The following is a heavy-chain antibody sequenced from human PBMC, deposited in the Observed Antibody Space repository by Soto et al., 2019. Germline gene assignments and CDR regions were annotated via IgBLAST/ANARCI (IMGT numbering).Heavy chain of an antibody. V-gene: IGHV4-34*01. D-gene: IGHD2-8*02. CDR1: GGSFSCYY. CDR3: ARDKITGLFDY. J-gene: IGHJ4*02. Sequence: PSETLCLTCAVYGGSFSCYYLTWIRQPPGTGLEWIGEINHSGSTNYNPSLKSRVTISVDTSKNQFSLKLTSVTAADTAVYYCARDKITGLFDYWGQGTLVTVSS. CDR2: INHSGST.